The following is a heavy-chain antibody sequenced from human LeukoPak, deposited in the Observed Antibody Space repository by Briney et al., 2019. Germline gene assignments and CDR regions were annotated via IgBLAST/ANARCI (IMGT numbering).Heavy chain of an antibody. CDR1: GDSINNNNYY. CDR3: ARHRMSPLYYDSLDAFDI. Sequence: NPSETLSLTCTVSGDSINNNNYYWGWIRQPPGKGLEWIGNIYYNGRTYYSPSLKSRGTISVDTSKNQFSLKLSSVTAADTAVYYCARHRMSPLYYDSLDAFDIWGQGTMVTVSS. J-gene: IGHJ3*02. V-gene: IGHV4-39*01. CDR2: IYYNGRT. D-gene: IGHD3-22*01.